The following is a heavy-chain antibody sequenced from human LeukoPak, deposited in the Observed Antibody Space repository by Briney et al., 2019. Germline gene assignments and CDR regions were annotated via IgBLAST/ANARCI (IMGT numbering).Heavy chain of an antibody. Sequence: GGSLRLSCAASGFTFSSYSMNWVRQAPGKGLEWVSYISGGSSVIYYADSVKGRFTISRDNAKNSLYLQMNSLRDADTAVYYCARDRGYIDYWGQGSVVTVSS. V-gene: IGHV3-48*02. CDR2: ISGGSSVI. D-gene: IGHD5-12*01. CDR3: ARDRGYIDY. CDR1: GFTFSSYS. J-gene: IGHJ4*02.